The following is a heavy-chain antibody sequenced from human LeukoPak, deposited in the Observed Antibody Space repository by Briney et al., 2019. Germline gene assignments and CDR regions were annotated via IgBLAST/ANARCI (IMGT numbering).Heavy chain of an antibody. Sequence: GGSLRLSCAASGFTFSNYNMNWVRQAPGKGLEWVSSITSSSTYIYYADSVKGRFTISRGISKNTLYLQMNSLRAEDTAVYYCARVLGGDPDYWGQGTLVTVSS. D-gene: IGHD3-16*01. CDR1: GFTFSNYN. J-gene: IGHJ4*02. CDR2: ITSSSTYI. V-gene: IGHV3-21*04. CDR3: ARVLGGDPDY.